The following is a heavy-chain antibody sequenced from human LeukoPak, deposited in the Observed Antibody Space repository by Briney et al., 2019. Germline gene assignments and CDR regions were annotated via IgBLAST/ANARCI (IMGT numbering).Heavy chain of an antibody. CDR1: GDSISSDY. J-gene: IGHJ4*02. CDR2: ISGSGGST. CDR3: AKTLRDIVVVPDAAFDY. V-gene: IGHV3-23*01. D-gene: IGHD2-2*01. Sequence: ETLSLTCNVSGDSISSDYWSWIRQPPGKGLEWVSGISGSGGSTYNADSVRGRFTISRDNSKNTLYLQMNSLRAEDTAVYYCAKTLRDIVVVPDAAFDYWGQGTLVTVSS.